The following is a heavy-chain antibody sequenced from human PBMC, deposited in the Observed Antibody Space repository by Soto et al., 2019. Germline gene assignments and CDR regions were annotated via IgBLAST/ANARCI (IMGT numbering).Heavy chain of an antibody. J-gene: IGHJ4*02. V-gene: IGHV3-30-3*01. CDR2: ISYDGSNE. CDR1: GFTFSSFA. CDR3: VRESYGNYHFDY. D-gene: IGHD4-17*01. Sequence: WGSLRLSFAASGFTFSSFAIHWVRPAPGKGLEWVAVISYDGSNEYHADSVKGRFTISRDNSKNTLYLQMNSLRAEDTAVYYCVRESYGNYHFDYWGQGTLVTVSS.